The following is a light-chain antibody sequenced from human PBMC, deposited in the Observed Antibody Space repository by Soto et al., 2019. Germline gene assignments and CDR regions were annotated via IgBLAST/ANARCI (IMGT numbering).Light chain of an antibody. CDR1: QSVSTN. V-gene: IGKV3-15*01. CDR2: GAS. J-gene: IGKJ4*01. CDR3: QQYANRRPPVT. Sequence: DIVLTQSPATLSVSPGERATLSFSASQSVSTNLAWSQHKLGLPPRLLIHGASTRFTGIPVRFSGSGSETDSALNTSYLTSEAFAVYYCQQYANRRPPVTFGGWTKVEI.